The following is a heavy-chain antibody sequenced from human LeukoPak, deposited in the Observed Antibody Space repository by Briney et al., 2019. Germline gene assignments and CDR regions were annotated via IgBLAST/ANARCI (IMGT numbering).Heavy chain of an antibody. V-gene: IGHV1-69*05. D-gene: IGHD1-26*01. J-gene: IGHJ5*02. CDR1: GGTFSSYA. Sequence: SVKVSCKASGGTFSSYAISWVRQAPGQGLEWMGGIIPIFGTANYAQKCQGRVTITTDESTSTAYMELSSLRSEDTAVYYCARAVVSGSYFPGWFDRWGQGTLVTVSS. CDR2: IIPIFGTA. CDR3: ARAVVSGSYFPGWFDR.